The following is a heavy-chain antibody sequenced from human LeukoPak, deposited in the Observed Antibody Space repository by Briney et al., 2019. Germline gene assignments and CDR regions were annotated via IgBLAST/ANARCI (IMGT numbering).Heavy chain of an antibody. CDR3: ATAPADYISDWFSDY. CDR1: GYTFTAYF. V-gene: IGHV1-2*02. CDR2: INPNSGGT. D-gene: IGHD3-9*01. J-gene: IGHJ4*02. Sequence: ASVKVSCKASGYTFTAYFIHWVRQAPGQGLEWMGWINPNSGGTNYAQNFQGRVAMTRDTSITTAYMDLSRLRSDDTAVYFSATAPADYISDWFSDYWGQGTLVTVSS.